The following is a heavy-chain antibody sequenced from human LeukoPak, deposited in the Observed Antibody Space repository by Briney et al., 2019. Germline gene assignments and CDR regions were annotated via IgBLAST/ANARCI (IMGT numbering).Heavy chain of an antibody. CDR3: AKWGDYDILTGYYDSDY. Sequence: GGSLRLSCAASGFIFSNYAMSWVPQAPGKGLEWVSAIGGRDGGTYYADSVKGRFTVSRDDPKNTLYLQMNTLRAEDTAVYYCAKWGDYDILTGYYDSDYWGQGTLVTVSS. CDR2: IGGRDGGT. J-gene: IGHJ4*02. V-gene: IGHV3-23*01. D-gene: IGHD3-9*01. CDR1: GFIFSNYA.